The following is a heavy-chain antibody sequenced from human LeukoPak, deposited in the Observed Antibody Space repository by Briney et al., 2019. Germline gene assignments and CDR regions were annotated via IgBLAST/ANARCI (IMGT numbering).Heavy chain of an antibody. CDR3: AISNPYISGPDY. J-gene: IGHJ4*02. Sequence: SETLSLTCTVSGGPISSGGFYWSWLRQHPGKGLEWLGYIYYSGSTYYITSLTSRVTISVDTSKIQFSLKLSSVTAADTAVYYCAISNPYISGPDYWGQGTLVTVSS. V-gene: IGHV4-31*03. CDR1: GGPISSGGFY. D-gene: IGHD3-10*01. CDR2: IYYSGST.